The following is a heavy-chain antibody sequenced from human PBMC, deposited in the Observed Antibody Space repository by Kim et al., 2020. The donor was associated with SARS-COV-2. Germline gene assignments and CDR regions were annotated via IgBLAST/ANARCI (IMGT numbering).Heavy chain of an antibody. J-gene: IGHJ6*01. CDR2: IYYSGST. Sequence: SETLSLTCTVSGGSISSSSYYWGWIRQPPGKGLEWIGSIYYSGSTYYNPSLKSRVTISVDTSKNQFLLKLSSVTAADTAVYFVACETTVVTRYYYYAMEVCGPGATGTPSS. V-gene: IGHV4-39*01. CDR3: ACETTVVTRYYYYAMEV. D-gene: IGHD4-17*01. CDR1: GGSISSSSYY.